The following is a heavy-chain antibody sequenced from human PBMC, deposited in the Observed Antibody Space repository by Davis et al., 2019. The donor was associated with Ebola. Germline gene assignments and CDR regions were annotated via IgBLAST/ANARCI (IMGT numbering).Heavy chain of an antibody. CDR1: GYTFTNYY. J-gene: IGHJ3*01. V-gene: IGHV1-46*01. D-gene: IGHD3-9*01. CDR3: ARVTPYFETLTGYYTDDAFEF. CDR2: IDPRGGNT. Sequence: ASVKVSCKAFGYTFTNYYLHWVRQAPGQGLQWMGMIDPRGGNTSYAQKLQGRVAVTRDTSTSSVYMELRSLKSEDTAVYYCARVTPYFETLTGYYTDDAFEFWGQGTRVIVSS.